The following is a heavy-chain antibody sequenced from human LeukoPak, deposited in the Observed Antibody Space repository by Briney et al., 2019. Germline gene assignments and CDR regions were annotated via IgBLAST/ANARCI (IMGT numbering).Heavy chain of an antibody. CDR3: VRDSGPNLYNWFDP. D-gene: IGHD6-19*01. CDR1: GFTVSSYS. V-gene: IGHV3-21*01. Sequence: GGSLRLSCAVSGFTVSSYSMNWVRQAPGKELEWVSCISATGTYIYYADSVKGRFTISRDNAKNSLYLQMNSLRAEDTAVYFCVRDSGPNLYNWFDPWGQGTLVTVSS. J-gene: IGHJ5*02. CDR2: ISATGTYI.